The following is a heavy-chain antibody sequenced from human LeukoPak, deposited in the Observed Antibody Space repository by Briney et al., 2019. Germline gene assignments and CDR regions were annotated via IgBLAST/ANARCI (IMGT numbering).Heavy chain of an antibody. Sequence: GGSLRLSCAASGFTFSMHALHWVRQAPGKGPECLAVLSHDATDKYYADSVKGRFTISRDNSKNTLYLQMNSLRAEDTAVYYCARWGVGATAGGLDYWGQGTQVIVSS. CDR2: LSHDATDK. CDR1: GFTFSMHA. CDR3: ARWGVGATAGGLDY. D-gene: IGHD1-26*01. V-gene: IGHV3-30*04. J-gene: IGHJ4*02.